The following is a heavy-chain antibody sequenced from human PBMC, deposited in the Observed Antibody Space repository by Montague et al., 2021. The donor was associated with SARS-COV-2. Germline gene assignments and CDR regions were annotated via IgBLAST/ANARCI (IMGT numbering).Heavy chain of an antibody. Sequence: SETLSLTCTISGGSMRRYYWTWIRQLPGKELEWIGSIYDSGGARYNPSLKSRVSISVDASKNQSSLRVTSVTAADTAVYFRARRGTGNYEILDYWGQGILVTVSS. CDR3: ARRGTGNYEILDY. D-gene: IGHD3-3*01. CDR2: IYDSGGA. J-gene: IGHJ4*02. CDR1: GGSMRRYY. V-gene: IGHV4-59*01.